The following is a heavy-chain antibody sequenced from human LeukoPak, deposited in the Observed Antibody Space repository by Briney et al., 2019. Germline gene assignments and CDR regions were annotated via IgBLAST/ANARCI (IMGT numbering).Heavy chain of an antibody. D-gene: IGHD1-7*01. CDR2: IYYSGST. J-gene: IGHJ6*02. Sequence: SGTLSLACTVSGGSISSYYWSWIRQPPGKGLERIGYIYYSGSTNYNPSLKSRVTISVDTSKNQFSLKLSSVTAADTAVYYCARATGTNYYYGMDVWGQGTTVTVSS. V-gene: IGHV4-59*01. CDR3: ARATGTNYYYGMDV. CDR1: GGSISSYY.